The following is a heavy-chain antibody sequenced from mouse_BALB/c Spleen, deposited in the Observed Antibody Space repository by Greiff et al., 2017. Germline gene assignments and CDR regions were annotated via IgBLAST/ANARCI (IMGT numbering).Heavy chain of an antibody. CDR3: ARHREDYYGSVDY. CDR1: GFTFSSYT. CDR2: ISNGGGST. Sequence: EVMLVESGGGLVQPGGSLKLSCAASGFTFSSYTMSWVRQTPEKRLEWVAYISNGGGSTYYPDTVKGRFTISRDNAKNTLYLQMSSLKSEDTAMYYCARHREDYYGSVDYWGQGTTLTVSS. J-gene: IGHJ2*01. V-gene: IGHV5-12-2*01. D-gene: IGHD1-1*01.